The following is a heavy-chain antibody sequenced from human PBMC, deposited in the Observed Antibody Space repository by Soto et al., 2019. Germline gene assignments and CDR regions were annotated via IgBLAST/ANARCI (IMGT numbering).Heavy chain of an antibody. Sequence: KPSETLSLTCTVSGGSVNSDDYYWSWIRQPPGKGLEWIGYIYSTGRTNYNPSLMSRVTISLDTSRNQFSLKLSSVTAADTAVFYCATEYSNSPEAFDSWGQGTLVTVSS. D-gene: IGHD1-26*01. CDR2: IYSTGRT. CDR3: ATEYSNSPEAFDS. CDR1: GGSVNSDDYY. V-gene: IGHV4-61*08. J-gene: IGHJ4*02.